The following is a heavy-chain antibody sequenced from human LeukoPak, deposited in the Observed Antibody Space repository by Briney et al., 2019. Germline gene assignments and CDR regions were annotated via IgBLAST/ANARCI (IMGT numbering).Heavy chain of an antibody. Sequence: PSVKASCKASGYTFSDYGINRVRQAPGQGVEWMGWIISVTGNTNYAQRYQGRLTVTTDTSTSTAYMELRSLKSDDTAVYFCARDMAEKNVYFGWGGHWGQGTPVTVSS. CDR1: GYTFSDYG. V-gene: IGHV1-18*01. CDR2: IISVTGNT. D-gene: IGHD3-10*01. J-gene: IGHJ4*02. CDR3: ARDMAEKNVYFGWGGH.